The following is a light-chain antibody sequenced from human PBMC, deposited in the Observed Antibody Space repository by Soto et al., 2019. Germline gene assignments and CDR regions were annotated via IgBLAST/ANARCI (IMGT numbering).Light chain of an antibody. CDR1: SSNIGAGYA. Sequence: QSVLTQPPSVSEAPGQRVTISCTGSSSNIGAGYAAHWYQQVPGTAPKLLIYENNNRPSGVPDRFSGSKSGTSASLAITGLQAEDEAEYYCQSYDSSLSGDVFGTGTQLTVL. J-gene: IGLJ1*01. V-gene: IGLV1-40*01. CDR2: ENN. CDR3: QSYDSSLSGDV.